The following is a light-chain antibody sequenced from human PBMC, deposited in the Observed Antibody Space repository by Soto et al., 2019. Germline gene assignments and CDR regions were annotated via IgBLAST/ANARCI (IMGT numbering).Light chain of an antibody. V-gene: IGKV4-1*01. CDR1: QSLLYSSNNRNY. J-gene: IGKJ5*01. CDR2: WAS. Sequence: DIVMTQSPDSLAVSLGETATINCKSSQSLLYSSNNRNYLVWYQHKPGQPPKLLIYWASTRELGVPDRFSGSWSGTDFTLTISRLQAEDVAVYYCQQYISTPITFGQGTRVEIK. CDR3: QQYISTPIT.